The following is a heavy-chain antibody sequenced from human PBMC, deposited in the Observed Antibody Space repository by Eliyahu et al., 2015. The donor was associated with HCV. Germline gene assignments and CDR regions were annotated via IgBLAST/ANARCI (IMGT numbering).Heavy chain of an antibody. D-gene: IGHD5-18*01. V-gene: IGHV3-23*01. CDR3: AKCGYSYGSGIDY. Sequence: EVQLLESGGGLVQPGGSLRLSCAASGFTFSXYAMGWVRQAPGKGLGGVSAIXGSGGSTYYADSVKGRFTISRDNSKNTLYLQMNSLRAEDTAVYYCAKCGYSYGSGIDYWGQGTLVTVSS. CDR2: IXGSGGST. J-gene: IGHJ4*02. CDR1: GFTFSXYA.